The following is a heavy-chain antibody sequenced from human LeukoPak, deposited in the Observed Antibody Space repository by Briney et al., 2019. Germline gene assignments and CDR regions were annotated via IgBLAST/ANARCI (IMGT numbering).Heavy chain of an antibody. V-gene: IGHV3-23*01. CDR1: GFTFSSYA. CDR2: ISGSGGST. J-gene: IGHJ4*02. D-gene: IGHD5-18*01. CDR3: ASCNRYSYGYHY. Sequence: GGSLRLSCAASGFTFSSYAMSWVRQAPGKGLEWVSAISGSGGSTYYADSVKGRFTISRDNSKNTLYLQMNSLRAEDTAVYYCASCNRYSYGYHYWGQGTLVTVSS.